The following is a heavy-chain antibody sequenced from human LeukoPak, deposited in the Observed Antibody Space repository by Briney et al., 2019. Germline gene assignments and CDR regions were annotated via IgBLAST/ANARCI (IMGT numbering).Heavy chain of an antibody. CDR2: ISAYNGNT. V-gene: IGHV1-18*01. CDR1: VYTFTSYG. Sequence: GASVKVSCKASVYTFTSYGISWVRQAPGQGLEWMGWISAYNGNTNYAQKLQGRVTMTTDTSTSTAYMELRSLRSDDTAVYYCARHREGIAAAGIDYWGQGTLVTVSS. J-gene: IGHJ4*02. D-gene: IGHD6-13*01. CDR3: ARHREGIAAAGIDY.